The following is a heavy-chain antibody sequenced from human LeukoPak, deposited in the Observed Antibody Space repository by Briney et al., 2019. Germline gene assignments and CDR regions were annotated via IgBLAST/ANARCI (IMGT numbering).Heavy chain of an antibody. Sequence: GESLKISCKGSGYSFTDYWNGWVRQMPGKGLEWMGIIFPGDFELKYSPSFQGQVIISVDKSIDTAYLQWSSLQASDTAMYYCARHGIEGCRGGMCYRSFHYYGMDVWGQGTTVTVSS. CDR2: IFPGDFEL. V-gene: IGHV5-51*01. CDR1: GYSFTDYW. J-gene: IGHJ6*02. D-gene: IGHD2-15*01. CDR3: ARHGIEGCRGGMCYRSFHYYGMDV.